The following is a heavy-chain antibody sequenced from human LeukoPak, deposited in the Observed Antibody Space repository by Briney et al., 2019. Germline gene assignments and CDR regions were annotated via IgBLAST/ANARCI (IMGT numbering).Heavy chain of an antibody. V-gene: IGHV3-7*01. Sequence: GSLRLSCAASGFTFSSHWMSWVRQTPGKRPEWVANIKQDGSETYYVDSVKGRFTISRDNGKNSLYLQMNSLRGEDTAVYYCARDWFHAIDYWGQGTLVTVSS. D-gene: IGHD2/OR15-2a*01. CDR2: IKQDGSET. CDR1: GFTFSSHW. J-gene: IGHJ4*02. CDR3: ARDWFHAIDY.